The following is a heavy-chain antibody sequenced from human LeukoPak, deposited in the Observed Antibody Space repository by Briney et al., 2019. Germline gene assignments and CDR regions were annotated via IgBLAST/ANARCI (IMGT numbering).Heavy chain of an antibody. CDR2: ISTSGGST. J-gene: IGHJ4*02. CDR1: GFTFSTYA. Sequence: PGGSLRLSCAASGFTFSTYAMTWVRQAPGKGLEWVSAISTSGGSTFYADSVKGRFTISRDNSKNTLYLQMNSLRAGDTAVYYCAKLVASGTQYWGQGTLVTVSS. CDR3: AKLVASGTQY. V-gene: IGHV3-23*01. D-gene: IGHD6-13*01.